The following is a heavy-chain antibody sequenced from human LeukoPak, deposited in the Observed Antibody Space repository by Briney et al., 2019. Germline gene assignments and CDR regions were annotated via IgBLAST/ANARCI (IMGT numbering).Heavy chain of an antibody. V-gene: IGHV4-39*01. J-gene: IGHJ4*02. D-gene: IGHD6-19*01. CDR1: AGSISSSTY. Sequence: SETLSLTCTVSAGSISSSTYWGWIRQPPGKGLEWIGTIYYGGNTYYNPSLESRVTISLDTSKNLFPLKLSSATAADTAVYYCARRFSTAWYFDSWGQGTLVTVSS. CDR3: ARRFSTAWYFDS. CDR2: IYYGGNT.